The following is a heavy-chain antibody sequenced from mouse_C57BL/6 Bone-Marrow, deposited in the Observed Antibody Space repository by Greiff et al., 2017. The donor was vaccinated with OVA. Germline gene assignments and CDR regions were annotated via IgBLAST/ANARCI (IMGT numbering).Heavy chain of an antibody. D-gene: IGHD1-1*01. CDR2: IDPSDSYT. V-gene: IGHV1-50*01. CDR3: ARGYYYGSSYVWYFDV. J-gene: IGHJ1*03. Sequence: QVQLQQPGAELVKPGASVKLSCKASGYTFTSYWMQWVKQRPGQGLEWIGEIDPSDSYTNYNQKFKGKATLTVDPSSSTAYMQLSSLTSEDSAVYYCARGYYYGSSYVWYFDVWGTGTTVTVSS. CDR1: GYTFTSYW.